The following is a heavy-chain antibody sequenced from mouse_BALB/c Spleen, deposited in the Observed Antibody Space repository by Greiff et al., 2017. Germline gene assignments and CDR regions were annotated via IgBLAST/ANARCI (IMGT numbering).Heavy chain of an antibody. Sequence: VQLQESGAELMKPGASVKISCKATGYTFSSYWIEWVKQRPGHGLEWIGEILPGSGSTNYNEKFKGKATFTADTSSNTAYMQLSSLTSEDSAVYYCARKGSAGYVAWFAYWGEGTLVTVSA. CDR1: GYTFSSYW. CDR3: ARKGSAGYVAWFAY. CDR2: ILPGSGST. V-gene: IGHV1-9*01. D-gene: IGHD3-1*01. J-gene: IGHJ3*01.